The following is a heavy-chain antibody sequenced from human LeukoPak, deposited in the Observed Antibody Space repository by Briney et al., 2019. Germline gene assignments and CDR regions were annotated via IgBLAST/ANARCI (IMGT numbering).Heavy chain of an antibody. CDR1: GFTFSTYG. CDR2: IRYDGSDK. CDR3: AKDPTGTSAFDI. J-gene: IGHJ3*02. V-gene: IGHV3-30*02. Sequence: GGSLRPSCAASGFTFSTYGMHWVRQSPGKGLEWVAFIRYDGSDKYFADSVKGRFTISRDNSKNTLFLQMKSLRAEDTALYYCAKDPTGTSAFDIWGQGTMVTVSS. D-gene: IGHD1-1*01.